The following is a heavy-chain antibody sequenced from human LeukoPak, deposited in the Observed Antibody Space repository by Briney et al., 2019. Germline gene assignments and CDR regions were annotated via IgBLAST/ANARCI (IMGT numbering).Heavy chain of an antibody. CDR2: IYTSGST. CDR1: GGSISSGSYY. Sequence: PSRTLSLTCTVSGGSISSGSYYWRWIRQPAGTGLEWIGRIYTSGSTNYNPSLKSRVTISVDTSKNQFSLKLSSVTAADTAVYYCTRPYYYDSSGSPDYWGQGTLVTVSS. V-gene: IGHV4-61*02. CDR3: TRPYYYDSSGSPDY. J-gene: IGHJ4*02. D-gene: IGHD3-22*01.